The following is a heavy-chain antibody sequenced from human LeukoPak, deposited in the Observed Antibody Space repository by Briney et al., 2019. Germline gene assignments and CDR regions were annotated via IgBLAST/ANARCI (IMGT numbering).Heavy chain of an antibody. CDR1: GYSFTSFW. D-gene: IGHD1-1*01. Sequence: GEFLKISCKGSGYSFTSFWIGRVRQLHGKGLESIGLIYPGDSDTRYSPSFQGQVTISADKSISTAYLQWSSLKASDTAMYYCARAPTTDYWGQGTLVTVSS. CDR2: IYPGDSDT. CDR3: ARAPTTDY. V-gene: IGHV5-51*01. J-gene: IGHJ4*02.